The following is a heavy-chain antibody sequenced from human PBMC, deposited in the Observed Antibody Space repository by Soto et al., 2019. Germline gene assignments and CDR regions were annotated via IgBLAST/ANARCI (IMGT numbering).Heavy chain of an antibody. Sequence: QVQLQESGPGLVKPSQTLSLTCTVSGGSISSGGYYWSWIRQHPGKGLEWIGYIYYSGSTYYNPSLKSLVIISVDTSKNQFSLKRSSVTAADTAVYYCAREAGAIWRGCSGSCHFDYWGQGTLVTVSS. CDR1: GGSISSGGYY. J-gene: IGHJ4*02. CDR2: IYYSGST. CDR3: AREAGAIWRGCSGSCHFDY. V-gene: IGHV4-31*01. D-gene: IGHD1-26*01.